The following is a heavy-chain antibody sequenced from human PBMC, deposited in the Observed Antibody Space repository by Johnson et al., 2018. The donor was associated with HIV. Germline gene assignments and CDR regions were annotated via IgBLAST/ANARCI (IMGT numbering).Heavy chain of an antibody. V-gene: IGHV3-30*19. J-gene: IGHJ3*02. D-gene: IGHD3-16*02. CDR3: AKDRSRNYLYDAFDI. Sequence: VQLVESGGGVVQPGRSLRLSCAASGFTFSSYGMHWVRQAPGKGLEWVAVISYDGSNKYYADSVKGRFTISRDNSKNTLYLQMNSLRAEDTAVYYCAKDRSRNYLYDAFDIWGQGTMVTVSS. CDR2: ISYDGSNK. CDR1: GFTFSSYG.